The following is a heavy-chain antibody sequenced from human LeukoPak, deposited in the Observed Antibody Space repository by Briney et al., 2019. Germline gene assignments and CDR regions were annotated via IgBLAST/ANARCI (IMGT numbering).Heavy chain of an antibody. CDR2: ISYDGSNK. J-gene: IGHJ4*02. Sequence: GGPLRLSCAASGFTFSSYAMHWVRQAPGKGLEWVAVISYDGSNKYYADSVKGRFTISRDNSKNTLYLQMNSLRAEDTAVYYCARGYYYDSSGYPPLDWGQGTLVTVSS. CDR1: GFTFSSYA. CDR3: ARGYYYDSSGYPPLD. V-gene: IGHV3-30-3*01. D-gene: IGHD3-22*01.